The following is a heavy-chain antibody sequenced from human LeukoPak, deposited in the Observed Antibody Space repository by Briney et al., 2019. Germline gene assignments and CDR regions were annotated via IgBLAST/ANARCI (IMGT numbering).Heavy chain of an antibody. D-gene: IGHD6-6*01. CDR3: ARDLSRLAARLRNAFDI. J-gene: IGHJ3*02. Sequence: GASVKVSCKASGYTFTGYYMHWVRQAPGQGLEWMGWISPNSGGTKYAQKFQGRVTMTRDTSISTAYMELSRLRSDDTAVYYCARDLSRLAARLRNAFDIWGQGTMVTVSS. V-gene: IGHV1-2*02. CDR1: GYTFTGYY. CDR2: ISPNSGGT.